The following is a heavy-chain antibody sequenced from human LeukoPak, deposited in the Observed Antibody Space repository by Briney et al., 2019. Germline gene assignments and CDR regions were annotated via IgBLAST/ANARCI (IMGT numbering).Heavy chain of an antibody. CDR2: IRYDGHNK. Sequence: GGSLRLSCAASGISFSSFGMHWVRQAPGKGLEWVTFIRYDGHNKYYADSVKGRFTISRDNSKNTLYLQMNSLRPEDTAVYYCAKSHNYYDNSGYYYLDYWGQGNLVTVSS. CDR1: GISFSSFG. V-gene: IGHV3-30*02. J-gene: IGHJ4*02. CDR3: AKSHNYYDNSGYYYLDY. D-gene: IGHD3-22*01.